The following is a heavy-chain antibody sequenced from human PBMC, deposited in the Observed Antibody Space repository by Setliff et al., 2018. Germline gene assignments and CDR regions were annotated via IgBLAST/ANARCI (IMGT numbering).Heavy chain of an antibody. D-gene: IGHD3-22*01. V-gene: IGHV1-18*01. Sequence: GASVKVSCKTSGYSFTVFGISWVRQAPGQGLEWMGWISPYYGSTNYAQKFQGRVTMTTDTSTSTAYMELTSLTSDDTALYYCVRGQGPRTVVAIPFNHWGKEPLSPS. J-gene: IGHJ4*01. CDR3: VRGQGPRTVVAIPFNH. CDR2: ISPYYGST. CDR1: GYSFTVFG.